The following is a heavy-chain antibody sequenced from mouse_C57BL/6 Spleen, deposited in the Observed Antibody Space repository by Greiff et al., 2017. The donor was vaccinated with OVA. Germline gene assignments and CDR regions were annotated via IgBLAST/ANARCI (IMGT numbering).Heavy chain of an antibody. CDR2: ISSGGSYT. CDR1: GFTFSSYG. CDR3: ARSRGTWFAY. J-gene: IGHJ3*01. V-gene: IGHV5-6*01. Sequence: EVQGVESGGDLVKPGGSLKLSCAASGFTFSSYGMSWVRQTPDKRLEWVATISSGGSYTYYPDSVKGRFTISRDNAKNTLYLQMSSLKSEDTAMYYCARSRGTWFAYWGQGTLVTVSA.